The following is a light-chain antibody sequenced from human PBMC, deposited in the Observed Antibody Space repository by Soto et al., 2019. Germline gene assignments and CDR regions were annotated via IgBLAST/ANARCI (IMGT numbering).Light chain of an antibody. V-gene: IGKV3-11*01. CDR1: QRVSSY. Sequence: EIVLTQSPATLSLSPGERATFSCRASQRVSSYLAWYQQKPGQAPRLLIYDASTRATGIAARFSGSGSRTGFTLTISSLEPEDFAVYYCQQHNNWPPSITFGQGTRLEIK. J-gene: IGKJ5*01. CDR2: DAS. CDR3: QQHNNWPPSIT.